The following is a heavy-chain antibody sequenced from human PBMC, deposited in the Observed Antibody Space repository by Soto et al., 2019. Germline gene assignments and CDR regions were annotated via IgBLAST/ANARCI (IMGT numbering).Heavy chain of an antibody. D-gene: IGHD2-21*02. V-gene: IGHV1-69*13. CDR2: IIPIFGTA. J-gene: IGHJ4*02. CDR1: GGTFSSYC. Sequence: SVKXSCKASGGTFSSYCSSWVRQAPGQGLEWMGGIIPIFGTANYAQKFQGRVTITADESTSTAYMELSSLRSEDTAVYYCATLRRQGDRDDYWGQGTLVTVSS. CDR3: ATLRRQGDRDDY.